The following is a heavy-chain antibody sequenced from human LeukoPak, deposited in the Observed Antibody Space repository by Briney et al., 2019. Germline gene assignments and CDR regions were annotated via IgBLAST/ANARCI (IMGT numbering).Heavy chain of an antibody. CDR2: IFSGDSET. CDR1: GYGFTSFW. Sequence: GESMKISCNGSGYGFTSFWIGWVRQMARKGLEWMGIIFSGDSETRYRPSFQGQVTIPTAKSISTAYLQWSSLKTSDTAMYYCARGGTTVFDYWGQGTLVTISS. J-gene: IGHJ4*02. V-gene: IGHV5-51*01. D-gene: IGHD4-17*01. CDR3: ARGGTTVFDY.